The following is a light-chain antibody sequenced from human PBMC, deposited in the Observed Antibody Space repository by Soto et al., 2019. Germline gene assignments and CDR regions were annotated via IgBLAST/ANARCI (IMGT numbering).Light chain of an antibody. Sequence: EIVMTQSPATLSVSPGERATLSCRASQSVSTNLAWYQQKPGQPPRLLIYGASTRATGIPARFSGSGSGTEFTLTISSLQYEDFAFYYCQQYNNCLTFGGGTKVEIK. J-gene: IGKJ4*01. CDR2: GAS. V-gene: IGKV3-15*01. CDR1: QSVSTN. CDR3: QQYNNCLT.